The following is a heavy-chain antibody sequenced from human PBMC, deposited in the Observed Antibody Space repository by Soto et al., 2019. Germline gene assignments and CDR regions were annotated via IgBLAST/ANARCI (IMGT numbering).Heavy chain of an antibody. V-gene: IGHV3-23*01. J-gene: IGHJ6*02. CDR3: AKGGGPRGYYGMDV. CDR1: GFTFSSYA. D-gene: IGHD2-15*01. Sequence: GGSLRLSCAASGFTFSSYAMSWVRQAPGKGLEWVSGISGSGGSTYYADSVKGRFTISRDNSKNTVYLQMNSLRAEDTAVYYCAKGGGPRGYYGMDVWGQGTAVTVSS. CDR2: ISGSGGST.